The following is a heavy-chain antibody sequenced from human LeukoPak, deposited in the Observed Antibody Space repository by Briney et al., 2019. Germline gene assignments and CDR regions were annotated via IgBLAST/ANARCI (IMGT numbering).Heavy chain of an antibody. V-gene: IGHV3-30*02. CDR1: GFTFSSYG. CDR3: AKDRTSSGYYPDSFDI. J-gene: IGHJ3*02. CDR2: IQYDGSNK. D-gene: IGHD3-22*01. Sequence: PGGSLRLSCAASGFTFSSYGMSWVRQAPGKGLEWVAFIQYDGSNKYYADSVKGRFTISRDNSKNTLYLQMNSLRAEDTAVYYCAKDRTSSGYYPDSFDIWGQGTMVTVSS.